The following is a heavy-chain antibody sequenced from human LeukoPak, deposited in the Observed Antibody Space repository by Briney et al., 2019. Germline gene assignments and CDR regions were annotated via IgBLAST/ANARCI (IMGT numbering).Heavy chain of an antibody. Sequence: SETLSLACAVYGGSFSGYYWSWIRQPPGKGLEWIGEINHSGSTNYNPSLKSRVTISVDTSKNQFSLKLSSVTAADTAVYYCARYKAESAAMYYYYYYYMDVWGKGTTVTVSS. V-gene: IGHV4-34*01. D-gene: IGHD2-2*01. J-gene: IGHJ6*03. CDR1: GGSFSGYY. CDR2: INHSGST. CDR3: ARYKAESAAMYYYYYYYMDV.